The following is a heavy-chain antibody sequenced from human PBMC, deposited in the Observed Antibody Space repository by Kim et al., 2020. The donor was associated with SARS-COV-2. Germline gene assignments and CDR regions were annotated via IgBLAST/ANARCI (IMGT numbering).Heavy chain of an antibody. CDR1: GYTFTSYG. V-gene: IGHV1-18*04. CDR2: ISAYNGNT. D-gene: IGHD5-12*01. CDR3: ASSAGIDGYNEHFDY. Sequence: ASVKVSCKASGYTFTSYGISWVRQAPGQGLEWMGWISAYNGNTNYAQKLQGRVTMTTDTSTSTAYMELRSLRSDDTAVYYCASSAGIDGYNEHFDYWGQGTLVTVSS. J-gene: IGHJ4*02.